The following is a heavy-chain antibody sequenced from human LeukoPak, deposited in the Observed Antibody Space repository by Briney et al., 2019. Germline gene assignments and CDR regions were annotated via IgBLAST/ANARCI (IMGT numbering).Heavy chain of an antibody. CDR3: ARGDEYVWGSYRRRNAFDI. J-gene: IGHJ3*02. CDR2: ISYEGSIK. V-gene: IGHV3-30*04. D-gene: IGHD3-16*02. CDR1: GFTFSSYA. Sequence: GGSLRLSCAASGFTFSSYAMHWVRQAPGKGLEWVALISYEGSIKHYADSVKGRLTISRDNSKNTLYLQMNSLRAEDTAVYYCARGDEYVWGSYRRRNAFDIWGQGTRVTVSS.